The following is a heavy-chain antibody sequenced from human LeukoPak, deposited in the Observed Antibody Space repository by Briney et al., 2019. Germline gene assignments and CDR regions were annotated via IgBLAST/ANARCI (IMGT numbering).Heavy chain of an antibody. CDR2: IYHTGST. CDR3: ARDSLAGYSGYDRRLDY. D-gene: IGHD5-12*01. CDR1: GGSVSDYY. Sequence: PSETLSLTCTISGGSVSDYYWSWIRQSPGKGLEWIGYIYHTGSTSYSPSLKSRVTISADTSQNQFSLKLSSVTAADTAVYYCARDSLAGYSGYDRRLDYWGQGTLVTVSS. V-gene: IGHV4-59*02. J-gene: IGHJ4*02.